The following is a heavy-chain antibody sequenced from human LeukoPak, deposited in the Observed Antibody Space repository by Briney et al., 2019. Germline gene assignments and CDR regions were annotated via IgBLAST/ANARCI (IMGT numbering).Heavy chain of an antibody. CDR1: GGSISSSNW. CDR2: IYHSGST. Sequence: SETLSLTCAVSGGSISSSNWWSWVRQPPGKGLEWIGEIYHSGSTNYNPSLKSRVTISVDKSKNQFSLKLSSVTAADTAVYYCGREGYYENSGYFPLDYWGQGTQVTVSS. D-gene: IGHD3-22*01. J-gene: IGHJ4*02. V-gene: IGHV4-4*02. CDR3: GREGYYENSGYFPLDY.